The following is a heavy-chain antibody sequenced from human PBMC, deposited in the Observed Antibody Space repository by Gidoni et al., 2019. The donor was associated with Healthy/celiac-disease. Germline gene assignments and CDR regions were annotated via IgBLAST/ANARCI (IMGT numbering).Heavy chain of an antibody. Sequence: EVQLVESGGGLIQPGGSLRLSCAASGFTVSSNYMSWVRQAPGKGLEWVSVIYSGGSTYYADSVKGRFTISRDNSKNTLYLQMNSLRAEDTAVYYCARDNGDYGGYNWFDPWGQGTLVTVSS. J-gene: IGHJ5*02. CDR3: ARDNGDYGGYNWFDP. CDR1: GFTVSSNY. CDR2: IYSGGST. V-gene: IGHV3-53*01. D-gene: IGHD4-17*01.